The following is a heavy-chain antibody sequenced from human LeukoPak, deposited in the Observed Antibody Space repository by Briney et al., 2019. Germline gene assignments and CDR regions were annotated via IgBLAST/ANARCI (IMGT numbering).Heavy chain of an antibody. V-gene: IGHV4-34*01. CDR1: GGSFSGYY. D-gene: IGHD5-24*01. J-gene: IGHJ4*02. CDR3: ARGPSDGYNSSLDC. CDR2: INHSGST. Sequence: SETVSLTCAVYGGSFSGYYWSWIRQPPGKGLEWIGEINHSGSTNYNPSLKSRVTISVDTYKNQFSMKLSSVTAADTAVYYCARGPSDGYNSSLDCWGQGTLVTVSS.